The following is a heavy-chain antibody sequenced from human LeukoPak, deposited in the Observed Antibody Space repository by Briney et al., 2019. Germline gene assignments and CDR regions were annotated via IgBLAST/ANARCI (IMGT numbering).Heavy chain of an antibody. Sequence: SETLSLTCTVSGGSISSGSYYWSWIRQPAGKGLEWIGRIYTSGSTNYNPSLKSRVTISVDTSKNQFSLKLSSVTAADTAVYYCARDKSRYSSSSHGAFDIWGQGTMVTVSS. CDR1: GGSISSGSYY. D-gene: IGHD6-6*01. J-gene: IGHJ3*02. CDR3: ARDKSRYSSSSHGAFDI. V-gene: IGHV4-61*02. CDR2: IYTSGST.